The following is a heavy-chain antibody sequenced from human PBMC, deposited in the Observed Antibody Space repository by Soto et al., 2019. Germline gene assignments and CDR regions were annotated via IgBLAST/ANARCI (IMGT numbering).Heavy chain of an antibody. J-gene: IGHJ5*02. CDR1: GGSVSNFY. CDR2: IYTSGST. D-gene: IGHD6-13*01. CDR3: ARSSHKESWFDP. Sequence: QVQLQESGPGLVKPSETLSLTCPVSGGSVSNFYWNWIRQPAGKRLEWIGRIYTSGSTKYNPSLRSRVTMSIDTSRNQFSLKLNSVTAADTAVYYCARSSHKESWFDPWGQGTLVTVSS. V-gene: IGHV4-4*07.